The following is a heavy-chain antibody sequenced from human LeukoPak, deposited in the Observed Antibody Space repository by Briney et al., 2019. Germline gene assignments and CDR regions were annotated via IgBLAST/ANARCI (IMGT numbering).Heavy chain of an antibody. Sequence: SETLSLTCTVSGGSISSYYWSWIRQPPGKGLEWIGYIYYSGSTNYNPALQSRLTISIDTSKNQFSLKLMSVTAADTAVYYCARDSGTTGEVKFDPWGQGILVTVSS. CDR1: GGSISSYY. D-gene: IGHD3-10*01. J-gene: IGHJ5*02. V-gene: IGHV4-59*12. CDR2: IYYSGST. CDR3: ARDSGTTGEVKFDP.